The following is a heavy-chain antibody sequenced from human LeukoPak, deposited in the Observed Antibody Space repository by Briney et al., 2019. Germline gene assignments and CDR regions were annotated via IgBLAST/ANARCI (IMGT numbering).Heavy chain of an antibody. CDR1: GFTFSSYA. D-gene: IGHD3-10*01. CDR2: ISGSGGST. V-gene: IGHV3-23*01. J-gene: IGHJ5*02. Sequence: GGSLRLSCAASGFTFSSYAMSWVRQAPGKGLEWVSAISGSGGSTYYADSVKGRFTISRDNSKNTLYLQMNSLRAEDTAVYYCARDLYYYGSGSYKIRWFDPWGQGTLVTVSS. CDR3: ARDLYYYGSGSYKIRWFDP.